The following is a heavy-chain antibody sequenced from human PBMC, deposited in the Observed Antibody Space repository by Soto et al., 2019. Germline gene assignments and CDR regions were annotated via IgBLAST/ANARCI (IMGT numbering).Heavy chain of an antibody. J-gene: IGHJ4*02. CDR3: AREGEGRTAYFDY. CDR1: GFTFSTYF. D-gene: IGHD3-16*01. CDR2: IIDSGNYM. Sequence: EVQLVESGGGLVEPEGSLRLSCAASGFTFSTYFMNWVRQAPGKGLEWVSSIIDSGNYMYYADSVKGRFIISRDNARNSLYLQMNSLTTEDTAVYYCAREGEGRTAYFDYWGQGALVTVSS. V-gene: IGHV3-21*01.